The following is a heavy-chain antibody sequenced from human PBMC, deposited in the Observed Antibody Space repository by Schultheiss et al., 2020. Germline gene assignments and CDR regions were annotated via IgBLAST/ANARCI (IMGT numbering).Heavy chain of an antibody. D-gene: IGHD6-6*01. V-gene: IGHV3-53*01. CDR3: ARDRPSGVFDP. CDR2: IYSGGST. Sequence: GGSLRLSCAASGFTFSSYSMNWVRQAPGKGLEWVSVIYSGGSTYYADSVKGRFTISRDNSKNTLYLQMNSLRAEDTAVYYCARDRPSGVFDPWGQGTLVNVSS. CDR1: GFTFSSYS. J-gene: IGHJ5*02.